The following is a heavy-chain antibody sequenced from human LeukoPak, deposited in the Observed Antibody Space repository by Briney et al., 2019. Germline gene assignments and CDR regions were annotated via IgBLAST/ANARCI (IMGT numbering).Heavy chain of an antibody. Sequence: GGSLRLSCVASGFPFSSYWMTWVRQAPGKGLEWVANIKQDGSKKSYVDSVKGRFTISRDNAKNSLYLQMNSLRAEDTAIYYCTRVGYIDEGIDYWGQGTLVTVFS. V-gene: IGHV3-7*04. J-gene: IGHJ4*02. D-gene: IGHD5-24*01. CDR2: IKQDGSKK. CDR3: TRVGYIDEGIDY. CDR1: GFPFSSYW.